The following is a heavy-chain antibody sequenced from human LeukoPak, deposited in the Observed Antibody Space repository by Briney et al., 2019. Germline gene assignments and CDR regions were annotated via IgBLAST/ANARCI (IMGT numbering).Heavy chain of an antibody. CDR2: ISGYNGDT. Sequence: ASVKASCKASGYTFTSYGLSWVRQAPGQGLEWMGWISGYNGDTNYAQKLQGRVTMTTDTSTSTAYMELRSLRSDDTAVYYCARVNTRKGFDPWGQGTLVTVSS. V-gene: IGHV1-18*01. J-gene: IGHJ5*02. CDR3: ARVNTRKGFDP. CDR1: GYTFTSYG. D-gene: IGHD1-1*01.